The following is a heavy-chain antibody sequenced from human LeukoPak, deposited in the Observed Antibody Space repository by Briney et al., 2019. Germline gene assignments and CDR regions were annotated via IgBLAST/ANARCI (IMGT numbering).Heavy chain of an antibody. CDR1: GSIPFNSYS. V-gene: IGHV3-23*01. CDR2: ITSSGETT. Sequence: GGSLRLSCAASGSIPFNSYSMSWVRQAPGEGLEWVSAITSSGETTYYADSVKGRFTISRDNSKNMVYQQMNGLRAEDAATYYCAKMQGYFDYWGQGSLVTVSS. CDR3: AKMQGYFDY. J-gene: IGHJ4*02.